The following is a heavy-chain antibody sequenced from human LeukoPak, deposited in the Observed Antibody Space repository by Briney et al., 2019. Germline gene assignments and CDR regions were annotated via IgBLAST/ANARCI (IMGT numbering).Heavy chain of an antibody. D-gene: IGHD5-18*01. Sequence: SQTLSLTCTVSGGSISSGGYCWSWIRQPAGKGLEWIGRVYNSGSTNYNPSLKSRVTISIDTSKNQFSLKLTSVTAADTAVYYCARVRSGDSSPDNPLYYYYYMDVWGKGTTVTVSS. CDR1: GGSISSGGYC. CDR2: VYNSGST. J-gene: IGHJ6*03. CDR3: ARVRSGDSSPDNPLYYYYYMDV. V-gene: IGHV4-61*02.